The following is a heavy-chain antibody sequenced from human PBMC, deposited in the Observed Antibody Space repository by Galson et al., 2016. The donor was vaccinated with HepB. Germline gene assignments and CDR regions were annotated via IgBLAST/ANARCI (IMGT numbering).Heavy chain of an antibody. D-gene: IGHD6-13*01. Sequence: SETLSLTCTVSGGSVGSDDYHWSWIRQPPGKGLEWIGNIFHSGSTHVNPSLESRVSLSMDTSKNQVSLILTSVTAADTAVYYCARPGSSWDFDHWGPGHLVTVSS. V-gene: IGHV4-61*08. CDR2: IFHSGST. CDR3: ARPGSSWDFDH. CDR1: GGSVGSDDYH. J-gene: IGHJ4*02.